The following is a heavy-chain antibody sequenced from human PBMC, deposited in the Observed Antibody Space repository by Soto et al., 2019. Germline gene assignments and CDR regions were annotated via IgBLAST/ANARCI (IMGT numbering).Heavy chain of an antibody. Sequence: GGSLRLSCAAAGFRFNDYYMTWIRQAPGKGLEWVSYISSGSSTIYYAHSVKGRFTISRDNAKNSLYLQMNSLRAEDTAVYYCATSSGALAASFPYYFDYWGQGTLVTVSS. J-gene: IGHJ4*02. D-gene: IGHD6-25*01. CDR1: GFRFNDYY. CDR3: ATSSGALAASFPYYFDY. CDR2: ISSGSSTI. V-gene: IGHV3-11*01.